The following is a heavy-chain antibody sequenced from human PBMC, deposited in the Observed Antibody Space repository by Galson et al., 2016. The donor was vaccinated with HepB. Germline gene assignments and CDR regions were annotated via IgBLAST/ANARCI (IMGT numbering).Heavy chain of an antibody. CDR1: GDSVSSNIAS. J-gene: IGHJ4*02. CDR3: ARHTSTRGAFDY. D-gene: IGHD4/OR15-4a*01. CDR2: TSYRSKWLS. V-gene: IGHV6-1*01. Sequence: CAISGDSVSSNIASWNWIRQSPSRGLEWLGKTSYRSKWLSEYGVSVKSRLSIHADTSKNQFSLKLDSVTAADTAVYYCARHTSTRGAFDYWGQGRLVTVSS.